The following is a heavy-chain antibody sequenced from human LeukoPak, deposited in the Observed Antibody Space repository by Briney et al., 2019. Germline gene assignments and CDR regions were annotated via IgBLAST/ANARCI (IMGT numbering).Heavy chain of an antibody. V-gene: IGHV3-23*01. J-gene: IGHJ4*02. CDR3: ATDTGYSGYDYGDY. CDR2: ISGSGGST. CDR1: GFTFSSYA. D-gene: IGHD5-12*01. Sequence: GGSLRLSCAASGFTFSSYAMSWVRQAPGKGLEWVSGISGSGGSTYYADSVKGRFTISRDNSKNTLYLQMNSLRAEDTAVYYCATDTGYSGYDYGDYWGQGTLVTVSS.